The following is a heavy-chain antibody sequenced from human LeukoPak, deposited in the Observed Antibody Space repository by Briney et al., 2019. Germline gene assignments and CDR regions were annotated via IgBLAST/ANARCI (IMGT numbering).Heavy chain of an antibody. Sequence: PGGSLRLSCSASGFTFKSYAMHWVRQAPGKGLEWVSSISSSSYIYYADSVKGRFTISRDNAKNSLYLQMNSLRAEDTAVYYCAGDKDAGYFDYWGQGTLVTVSS. CDR3: AGDKDAGYFDY. CDR2: ISSSSYI. D-gene: IGHD2-2*01. J-gene: IGHJ4*02. CDR1: GFTFKSYA. V-gene: IGHV3-21*01.